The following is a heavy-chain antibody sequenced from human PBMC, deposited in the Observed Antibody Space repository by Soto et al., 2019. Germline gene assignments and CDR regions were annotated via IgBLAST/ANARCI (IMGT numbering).Heavy chain of an antibody. J-gene: IGHJ4*02. CDR2: IGTTGDT. V-gene: IGHV3-13*04. Sequence: GGSLRLSCSASGFTFSSYDMHWVRQGTGKGLEWVSAIGTTGDTYYAGSVKGRFTISRENAKNSLYLHMNSLRAGDTAIYFCARAIGTTLFDYWGQGTLVTVSS. CDR1: GFTFSSYD. CDR3: ARAIGTTLFDY. D-gene: IGHD4-17*01.